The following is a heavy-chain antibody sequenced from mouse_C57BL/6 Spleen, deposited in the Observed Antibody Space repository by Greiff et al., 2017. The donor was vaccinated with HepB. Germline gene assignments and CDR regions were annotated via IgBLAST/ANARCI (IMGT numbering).Heavy chain of an antibody. CDR2: INPGSGGT. CDR3: AREGNWSFAY. V-gene: IGHV1-54*01. CDR1: GYAFTNYL. D-gene: IGHD4-1*01. J-gene: IGHJ3*01. Sequence: VQLQQSGAELVRPGTSVKVSCKASGYAFTNYLIEWVKQRPGQGLEWIGVINPGSGGTNYNEKFKGKATLTADKSSSTAYMQLSSLTSEDSAVYFCAREGNWSFAYWGQGTLVTVSA.